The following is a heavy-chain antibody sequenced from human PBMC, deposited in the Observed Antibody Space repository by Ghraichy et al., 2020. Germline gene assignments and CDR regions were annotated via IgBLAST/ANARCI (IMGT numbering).Heavy chain of an antibody. V-gene: IGHV3-48*02. J-gene: IGHJ6*02. D-gene: IGHD4-23*01. Sequence: GGSLRLSCVGSGFSFSGYSMNWVRQSPGKGLEWVSYITSSSRTKSYADSVKGRFTISRDNAQNSLYLQMNSLSDEYTDVYYCARGSRVVRFYYYDGMDVWVQGATVTVS. CDR3: ARGSRVVRFYYYDGMDV. CDR2: ITSSSRTK. CDR1: GFSFSGYS.